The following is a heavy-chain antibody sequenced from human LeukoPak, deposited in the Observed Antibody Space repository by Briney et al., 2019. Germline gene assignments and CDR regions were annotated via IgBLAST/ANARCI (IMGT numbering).Heavy chain of an antibody. D-gene: IGHD2-15*01. Sequence: GGSLRLSCAASGFTFSSYSMNWVRQAPGKGLEWVSSISSSSSYIYYADSVKGRFTISRDNAKNSLYLQMTSLRAEDTAGYYCARLALSYCSGGSCYSNGMDVWGQGTTVTVSS. CDR3: ARLALSYCSGGSCYSNGMDV. CDR2: ISSSSSYI. V-gene: IGHV3-21*01. CDR1: GFTFSSYS. J-gene: IGHJ6*02.